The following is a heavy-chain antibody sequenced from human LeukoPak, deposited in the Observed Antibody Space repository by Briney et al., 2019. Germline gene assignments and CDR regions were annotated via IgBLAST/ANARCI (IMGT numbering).Heavy chain of an antibody. J-gene: IGHJ3*01. CDR2: QSSDGSDK. D-gene: IGHD6-6*01. V-gene: IGHV3-30*15. CDR3: ARVLTTKQLLFDAFDV. Sequence: GRSLRLSCAASGFTFASYAMHWVRLAPGKGLEWVAVQSSDGSDKFYAAPVRGRFTISRDNSKHTLFLQMSSLRAEDTAVYYCARVLTTKQLLFDAFDVWGQGTMVTVSS. CDR1: GFTFASYA.